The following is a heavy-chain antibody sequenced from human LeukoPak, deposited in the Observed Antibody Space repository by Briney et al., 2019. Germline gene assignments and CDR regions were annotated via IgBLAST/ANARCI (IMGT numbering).Heavy chain of an antibody. CDR2: INPNSGGT. Sequence: ASVKVSCKASRYTFTAHYIHWVRQAPGQGLEWMGWINPNSGGTNYAQKFQGRVTITRDTSASTAYMELSSLRSEDTAVYYCASGRGAFDIWGQGTMVTVSS. CDR3: ASGRGAFDI. CDR1: RYTFTAHY. V-gene: IGHV1-2*02. D-gene: IGHD3-10*01. J-gene: IGHJ3*02.